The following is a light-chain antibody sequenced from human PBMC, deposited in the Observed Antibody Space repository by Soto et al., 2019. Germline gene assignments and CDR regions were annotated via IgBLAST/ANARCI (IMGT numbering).Light chain of an antibody. CDR1: QGISDY. CDR3: QQFNAYPLT. V-gene: IGKV1-9*01. J-gene: IGKJ4*01. Sequence: DIQLTQSPSFLSASVGDRVTISCRASQGISDYLAWYQQKPGKAPKLLIYGASTLQSGVPSRFSGSASGTEFTLTISSLQPEDCATYFCQQFNAYPLTVGGGTKLEIK. CDR2: GAS.